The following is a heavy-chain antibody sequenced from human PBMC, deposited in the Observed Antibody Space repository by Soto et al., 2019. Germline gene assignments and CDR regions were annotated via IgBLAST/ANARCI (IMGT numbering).Heavy chain of an antibody. Sequence: GASVKVSCKASGYTFTSFFMHWVRQAPGQGLEWMGIINPSGGSTNYAQKFQGRVTMTRGKSTSTVYMELSSLRSEDTAVYYCARVKFDSNSFHFDYWGQGTLVTVSS. CDR3: ARVKFDSNSFHFDY. J-gene: IGHJ4*02. CDR1: GYTFTSFF. CDR2: INPSGGST. D-gene: IGHD3-22*01. V-gene: IGHV1-46*01.